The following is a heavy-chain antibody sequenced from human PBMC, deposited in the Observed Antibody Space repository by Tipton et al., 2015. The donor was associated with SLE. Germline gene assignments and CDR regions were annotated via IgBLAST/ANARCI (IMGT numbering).Heavy chain of an antibody. Sequence: SLRLSCAASGFTFSSYAMSWVRQAPGKGLEWVSYISSSSSYTNYADSVKGRFTISRDNAKNSLYLQMNSPRAEDTAVYYCARGPYGSGSYAIFDYWGQGTLVTVSS. V-gene: IGHV3-11*06. D-gene: IGHD3-10*01. CDR1: GFTFSSYA. J-gene: IGHJ4*02. CDR3: ARGPYGSGSYAIFDY. CDR2: ISSSSSYT.